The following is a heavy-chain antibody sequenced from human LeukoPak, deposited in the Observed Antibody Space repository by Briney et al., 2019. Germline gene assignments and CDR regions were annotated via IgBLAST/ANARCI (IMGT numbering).Heavy chain of an antibody. CDR2: ISTYKSHT. J-gene: IGHJ6*01. D-gene: IGHD1-1*01. V-gene: IGHV1-18*01. CDR3: AREDNDDYYYY. Sequence: ASVTVSYTASGYTFSDYTFTNYGISWVRQAPGQGLEWMGWISTYKSHTNYAQKFQGRVTMITDTSTNTAYMELRSLRSDDTAVYYCAREDNDDYYYY. CDR1: GYTFSDYTFTNYG.